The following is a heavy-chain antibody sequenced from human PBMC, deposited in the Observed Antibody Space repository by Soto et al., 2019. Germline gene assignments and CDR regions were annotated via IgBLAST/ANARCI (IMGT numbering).Heavy chain of an antibody. CDR2: FIPIFGTA. Sequence: SSVKVSCKASGGTFSSYAISWVRQAPGQGLEWLGGFIPIFGTANYAQKFQGRVTITADESTSTAYMELSSLRSEDTAVYYCARGSIGYDFWSGYYTGKNYYYGMDVWGQGTTVTVSS. D-gene: IGHD3-3*01. CDR1: GGTFSSYA. CDR3: ARGSIGYDFWSGYYTGKNYYYGMDV. V-gene: IGHV1-69*13. J-gene: IGHJ6*02.